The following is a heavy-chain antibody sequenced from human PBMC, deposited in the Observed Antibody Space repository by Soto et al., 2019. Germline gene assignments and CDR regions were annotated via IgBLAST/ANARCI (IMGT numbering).Heavy chain of an antibody. V-gene: IGHV1-69*06. J-gene: IGHJ4*02. Sequence: VASVKVSCKASGGTFSSYAISWVRQAPGQGLEWMGGIIPIFGTANYAQKFQGRVTITADKSTSTAYMELSSLRSEDTAVYYCARPYDSSGYYYFDYWGQGTLVTVSS. CDR2: IIPIFGTA. D-gene: IGHD3-22*01. CDR1: GGTFSSYA. CDR3: ARPYDSSGYYYFDY.